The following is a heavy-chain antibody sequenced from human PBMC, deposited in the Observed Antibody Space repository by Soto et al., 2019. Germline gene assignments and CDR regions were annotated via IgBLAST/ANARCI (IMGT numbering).Heavy chain of an antibody. CDR2: TSYDGSNK. V-gene: IGHV3-30*04. CDR3: ARDSEWQLVGRLDFDY. Sequence: HPGGSLRLSCAGSGFIFSSYAMHWVRQSPGKGLEWVAVTSYDGSNKNYADSMEGRVTISRDNSKSTLYLQMNSLTPEDTAVYYCARDSEWQLVGRLDFDYSGQGTLVTVSS. J-gene: IGHJ4*02. CDR1: GFIFSSYA. D-gene: IGHD1-26*01.